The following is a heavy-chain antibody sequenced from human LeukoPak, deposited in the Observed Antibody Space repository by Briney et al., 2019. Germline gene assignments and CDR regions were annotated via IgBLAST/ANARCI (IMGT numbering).Heavy chain of an antibody. CDR3: ARERGRSYGSVPYYYYYMDV. D-gene: IGHD5-18*01. CDR2: IYYSGST. J-gene: IGHJ6*03. CDR1: GGSISSYY. Sequence: PSETLSLTCTVSGGSISSYYGSWIRQPPGKGLEWIGYIYYSGSTNYNPSLKSRVTISVDTSKNQFSLKLSSVTAADTAVYYCARERGRSYGSVPYYYYYMDVWGKGTTVTVSS. V-gene: IGHV4-59*01.